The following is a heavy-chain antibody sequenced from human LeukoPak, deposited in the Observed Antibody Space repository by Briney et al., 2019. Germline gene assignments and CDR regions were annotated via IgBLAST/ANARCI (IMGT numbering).Heavy chain of an antibody. Sequence: SETLSLTCTVSGGSISSSSYYWGWIRQPPGKGLEWIGSIYYSGSTFYNPSLKSRVTISVDTSKNQFSLKLSSVTAADTAVYYCARIQKDVVVPAASLGSRGYFDLWGRGTLVTASS. CDR1: GGSISSSSYY. CDR2: IYYSGST. CDR3: ARIQKDVVVPAASLGSRGYFDL. V-gene: IGHV4-39*01. D-gene: IGHD2-2*01. J-gene: IGHJ2*01.